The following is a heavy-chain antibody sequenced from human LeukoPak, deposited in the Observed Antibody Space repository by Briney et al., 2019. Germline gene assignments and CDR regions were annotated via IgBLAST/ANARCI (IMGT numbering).Heavy chain of an antibody. CDR2: ISWNSGSI. J-gene: IGHJ4*02. CDR1: GFTFDDYA. Sequence: PGRSLRLSCAASGFTFDDYAMHWVRQAPGKGLEWVSGISWNSGSIGYADSVKGRFTISRDNAKNSLYLQMNSLRVEDTALYYCAKDSGFDSSGGDYFDYWGQGTLVTVSS. V-gene: IGHV3-9*01. CDR3: AKDSGFDSSGGDYFDY. D-gene: IGHD3-22*01.